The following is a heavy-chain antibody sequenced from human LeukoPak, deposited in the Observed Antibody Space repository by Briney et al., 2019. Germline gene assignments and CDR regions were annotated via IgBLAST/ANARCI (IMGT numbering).Heavy chain of an antibody. D-gene: IGHD1-1*01. J-gene: IGHJ4*03. CDR3: ARGPTISETGYFDY. V-gene: IGHV4-34*01. CDR2: INHRGDT. Sequence: SETLSLTCAVYGGSFSTYYWSWIRQSPGKGLEWIAEINHRGDTNYNPSVKSRVTISVDTSKNQCSLKVNSLTAADTAVYYCARGPTISETGYFDYWGQGTLVTVSS. CDR1: GGSFSTYY.